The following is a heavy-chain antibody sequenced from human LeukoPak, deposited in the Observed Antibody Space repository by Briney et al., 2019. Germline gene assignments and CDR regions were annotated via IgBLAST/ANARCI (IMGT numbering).Heavy chain of an antibody. J-gene: IGHJ4*02. CDR2: SYYSGTT. CDR3: ARHDTEYHFDRSGYSFDY. CDR1: GYSISSGYY. Sequence: PSETLSLTCTVSGYSISSGYYWGWLRQPPGKGLEWIGYSYYSGTTYYNPSLKSRVSIFVDTSKSQFCLKLTSVTAADTDVYYRARHDTEYHFDRSGYSFDYWGQGTLVSVSS. V-gene: IGHV4-38-2*02. D-gene: IGHD3-22*01.